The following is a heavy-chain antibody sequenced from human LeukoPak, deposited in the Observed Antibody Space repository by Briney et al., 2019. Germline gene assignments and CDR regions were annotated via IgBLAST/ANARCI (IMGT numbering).Heavy chain of an antibody. J-gene: IGHJ4*02. D-gene: IGHD1-26*01. Sequence: SENLSLTCIVSGVSVSDTDYYWGWVRQPPGKTLEWIGSMHFSGSPFYSPSLESRFSMSADTSKNQFSLHLRSVTAADTAVYYCARDEVGAKGRPFDYWGRGILVTVSS. CDR3: ARDEVGAKGRPFDY. CDR2: MHFSGSP. CDR1: GVSVSDTDYY. V-gene: IGHV4-39*07.